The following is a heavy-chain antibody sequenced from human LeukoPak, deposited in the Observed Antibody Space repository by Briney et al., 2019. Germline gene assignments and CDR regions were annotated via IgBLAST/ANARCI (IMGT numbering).Heavy chain of an antibody. Sequence: PSETLSLTCTVSGGSISSSSYYWGWIRQPPGKGLEWIGSIYHSGSTYYNPSLKSRVTISVDTSKNQFSLKLSSVTAADTAVYYCARWVVARFDYWGQGTLVTVSS. D-gene: IGHD2-15*01. V-gene: IGHV4-39*07. CDR3: ARWVVARFDY. CDR1: GGSISSSSYY. CDR2: IYHSGST. J-gene: IGHJ4*02.